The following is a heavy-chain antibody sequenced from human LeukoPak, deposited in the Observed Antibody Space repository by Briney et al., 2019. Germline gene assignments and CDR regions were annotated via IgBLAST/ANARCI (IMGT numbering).Heavy chain of an antibody. V-gene: IGHV4-34*01. CDR2: INHSGST. J-gene: IGHJ4*02. D-gene: IGHD5-18*01. CDR1: GGSFSGYY. Sequence: SETLSLTCAVYGGSFSGYYWSWIRQPPGKWLEWIGEINHSGSTNYNPSLKSRVTISVDTSKNQFSLKLSSVTAADTAVYYCARGGGYSYGYSRVFNYWGQGTLVTVSS. CDR3: ARGGGYSYGYSRVFNY.